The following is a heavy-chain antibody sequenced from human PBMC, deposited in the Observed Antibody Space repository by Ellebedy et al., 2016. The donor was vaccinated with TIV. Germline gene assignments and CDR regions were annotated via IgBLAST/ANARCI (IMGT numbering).Heavy chain of an antibody. D-gene: IGHD3-10*01. CDR3: VKGGSGSYHYYYGMDV. CDR1: GFTFSSYA. Sequence: PGGSLRLSCSASGFTFSSYAMHWVRQAPGKGLEYVSAISSNGGSTYYADSVKGRFTISRDNSKNTLYLQMSSLRAEDKAVYYCVKGGSGSYHYYYGMDVWGQGTTVTVSS. CDR2: ISSNGGST. J-gene: IGHJ6*02. V-gene: IGHV3-64D*06.